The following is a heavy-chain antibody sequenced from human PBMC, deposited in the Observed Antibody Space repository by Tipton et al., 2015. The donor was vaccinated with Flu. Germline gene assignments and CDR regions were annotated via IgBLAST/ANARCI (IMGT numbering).Heavy chain of an antibody. Sequence: TLSLTCTVSGGSFSSFYWSWIRQSPGKGLEWFGYIFYNGNTHYNPSLKSRVTISVDTSKNQFSLKLTSVTAADTAVYYCARVVCSGGSCYSGDNYGRDVWGQGITVTVSS. CDR2: IFYNGNT. CDR1: GGSFSSFY. CDR3: ARVVCSGGSCYSGDNYGRDV. V-gene: IGHV4-59*01. D-gene: IGHD2-15*01. J-gene: IGHJ6*02.